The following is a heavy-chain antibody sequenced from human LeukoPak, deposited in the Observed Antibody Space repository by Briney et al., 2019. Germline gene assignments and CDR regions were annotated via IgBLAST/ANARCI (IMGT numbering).Heavy chain of an antibody. CDR2: ITTTSSYI. D-gene: IGHD2-15*01. J-gene: IGHJ5*02. CDR3: ARSGCPGGSCYLRYSWLDL. Sequence: GGSLRLSCTTSGLTFSNSDMTWVRQAPGKGLEWVSSITTTSSYIYYADSVRGRFTVSGDNARNSLYLQMDSLRPEDTAVYYCARSGCPGGSCYLRYSWLDLWGRGTLVTVSS. CDR1: GLTFSNSD. V-gene: IGHV3-21*01.